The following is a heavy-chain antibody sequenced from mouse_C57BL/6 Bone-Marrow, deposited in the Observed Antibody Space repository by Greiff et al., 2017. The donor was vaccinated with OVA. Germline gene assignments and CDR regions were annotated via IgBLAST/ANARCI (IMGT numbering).Heavy chain of an antibody. D-gene: IGHD1-1*01. J-gene: IGHJ2*01. V-gene: IGHV1-81*01. CDR1: GYTFTSYG. CDR3: ARVLITTVVGVDD. Sequence: QVQLQQSGAELARPGASVKLSCKASGYTFTSYGISWVKQRTGQGLEWIGEIYPRSGNTYYNEKFKGKATLTADKSSSTAYMELRSLTSEDSAVYFCARVLITTVVGVDDWGQGTTLTVSS. CDR2: IYPRSGNT.